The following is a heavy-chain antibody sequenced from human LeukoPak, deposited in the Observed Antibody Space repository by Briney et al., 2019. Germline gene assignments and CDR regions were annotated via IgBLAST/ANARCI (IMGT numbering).Heavy chain of an antibody. D-gene: IGHD6-13*01. Sequence: ASVKVSCKTSGHSFTAYYMHWVRQAPGQGLEWMGYINPNSGGAKHEQKSQGRVTMTSGTSITTAYMELARLTSDDEAADYCASIEGSASTWYDWGQGTLVTGS. V-gene: IGHV1-2*02. CDR2: INPNSGGA. CDR3: ASIEGSASTWYD. J-gene: IGHJ4*02. CDR1: GHSFTAYY.